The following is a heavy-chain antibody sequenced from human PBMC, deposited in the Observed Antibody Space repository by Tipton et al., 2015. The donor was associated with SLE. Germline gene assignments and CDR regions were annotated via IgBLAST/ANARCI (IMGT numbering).Heavy chain of an antibody. J-gene: IGHJ6*03. CDR3: ARVLGVVKSYYMDV. CDR1: GGSISSSSYY. D-gene: IGHD3-3*01. Sequence: TLSLTCTVSGGSISSSSYYWSWIRQPPGKGLEWIGRIYTSGSTNYNPSLKSRVTISVDTSKNQFSLKLSSVTAADTAVYYCARVLGVVKSYYMDVWGKGTTVTVSS. V-gene: IGHV4-61*02. CDR2: IYTSGST.